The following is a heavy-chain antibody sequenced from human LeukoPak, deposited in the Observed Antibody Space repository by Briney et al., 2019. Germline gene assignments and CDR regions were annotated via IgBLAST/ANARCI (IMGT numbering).Heavy chain of an antibody. CDR2: IYYTATT. D-gene: IGHD3-9*01. Sequence: PSETLSLTCTVSGDSISSGGHYWSWIRQHPGKGLEWIGYIYYTATTYYNPSLKSRVTISLDTFKKQFSLKLRSVTAADTAVYYCARTVSGYHLDYWGQGTLVTVSS. CDR3: ARTVSGYHLDY. J-gene: IGHJ4*02. CDR1: GDSISSGGHY. V-gene: IGHV4-31*03.